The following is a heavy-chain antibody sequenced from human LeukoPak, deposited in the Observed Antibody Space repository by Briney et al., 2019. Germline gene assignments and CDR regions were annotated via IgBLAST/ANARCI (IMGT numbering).Heavy chain of an antibody. J-gene: IGHJ4*02. CDR2: IYSGGST. CDR1: GFTVSSNY. CDR3: AKDRAYSSGCIDY. V-gene: IGHV3-53*01. Sequence: PGGSLRLSCAASGFTVSSNYMSWVRQAPGKGLDWVSVIYSGGSTYYADSVKGRFTVSRDNSKNTLYLQMNSLRAEDTAVYYCAKDRAYSSGCIDYWGQGTLVTVSS. D-gene: IGHD6-19*01.